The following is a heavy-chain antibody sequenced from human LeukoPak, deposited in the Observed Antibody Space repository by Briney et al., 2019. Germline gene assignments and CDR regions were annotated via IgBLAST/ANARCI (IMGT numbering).Heavy chain of an antibody. V-gene: IGHV3-74*03. D-gene: IGHD1-14*01. J-gene: IGHJ1*01. CDR1: GFTFSSYW. CDR3: CATKPDSDF. CDR2: INSAGSTT. Sequence: PGGSLRLSCAASGFTFSSYWMHWVRQAPGKGLVWVSRINSAGSTTTYADSVKGRFTISRDYAKNTLYLQMNNLRADDTAVYYCCATKPDSDFWGQGTMVTVSS.